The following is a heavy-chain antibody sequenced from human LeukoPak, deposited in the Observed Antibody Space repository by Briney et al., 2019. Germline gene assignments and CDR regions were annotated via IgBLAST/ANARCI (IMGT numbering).Heavy chain of an antibody. J-gene: IGHJ4*02. Sequence: GASVKVSCKASGYTFTGYYMHWVRQAPGQGLEWMGWINPNSGGTNYAQKFQGRVTMTRDTSISTAYMELSRLRSDDTAVYYCAREENYYDSSGFDYWGQGTLVTVSS. V-gene: IGHV1-2*02. D-gene: IGHD3-22*01. CDR2: INPNSGGT. CDR3: AREENYYDSSGFDY. CDR1: GYTFTGYY.